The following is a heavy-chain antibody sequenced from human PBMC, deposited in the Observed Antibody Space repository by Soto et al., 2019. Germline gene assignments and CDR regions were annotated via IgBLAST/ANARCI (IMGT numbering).Heavy chain of an antibody. Sequence: PGESLKISCQGSGYTFTNHWTTWVRQMPGKGLEWMGRINPSDSHTNYSPSFDGHVTMSFDKSISTASLQWSSLKASDTAMYYCARHASYYVSSGYFGTYWGQGTLVTVSS. CDR1: GYTFTNHW. J-gene: IGHJ4*02. D-gene: IGHD3-22*01. V-gene: IGHV5-10-1*01. CDR2: INPSDSHT. CDR3: ARHASYYVSSGYFGTY.